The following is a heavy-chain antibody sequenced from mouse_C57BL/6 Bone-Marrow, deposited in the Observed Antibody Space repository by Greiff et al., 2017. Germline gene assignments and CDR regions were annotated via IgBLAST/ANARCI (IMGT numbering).Heavy chain of an antibody. J-gene: IGHJ4*01. V-gene: IGHV1-63*01. CDR2: IYPGGGYT. D-gene: IGHD2-3*01. CDR1: GYTFTNYW. CDR3: ARNGYYEEYYYAIDY. Sequence: QVQLKQSGAELVRPGTSVKMSCKASGYTFTNYWIGWAKQRPGHGLEWIGDIYPGGGYTNYNEKFKGKATLTADKSSSTAYMQFSSLTSEDSAIYYCARNGYYEEYYYAIDYWGQGTSVTVSS.